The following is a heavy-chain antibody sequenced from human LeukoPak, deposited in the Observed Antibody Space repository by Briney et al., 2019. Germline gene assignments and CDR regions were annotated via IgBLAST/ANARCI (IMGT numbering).Heavy chain of an antibody. Sequence: GGSLRLSCAASGFTFSSYAMSWVRQAPGKGLEWVSAISFSGTNTYYADSVKGRFTISRDNSKNTLYLQMNSLRAEDTAVYYCAKENSGFYGMDVWGQGTTVTVSS. CDR3: AKENSGFYGMDV. J-gene: IGHJ6*02. CDR2: ISFSGTNT. D-gene: IGHD6-19*01. CDR1: GFTFSSYA. V-gene: IGHV3-23*01.